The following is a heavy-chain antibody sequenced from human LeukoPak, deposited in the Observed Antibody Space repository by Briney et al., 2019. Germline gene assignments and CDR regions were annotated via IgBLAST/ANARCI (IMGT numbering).Heavy chain of an antibody. CDR3: VRDRPHNWSDP. CDR1: GYTFTSYA. J-gene: IGHJ5*02. V-gene: IGHV1-2*02. CDR2: IKPDSGDT. Sequence: ASVKVSCKASGYTFTSYAMHWVRQAPGQGLEWVGVIKPDSGDTNYAQKFQGRVTMTRDTSITTAYMVLNGLTSDDTAVYYCVRDRPHNWSDPWGQGTLVTVFS.